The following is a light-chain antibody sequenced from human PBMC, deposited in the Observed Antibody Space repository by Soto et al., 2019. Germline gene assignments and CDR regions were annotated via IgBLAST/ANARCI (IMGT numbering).Light chain of an antibody. CDR2: GAS. CDR1: QSVSSSY. J-gene: IGKJ1*01. Sequence: ETVLTQSPGTLSLSPGERATLSCRASQSVSSSYLGWYQQKPGQAPRLLIYGASSRATGIPDRFSGSGSGTDFTLTISRLEPEDLAVDYCQQYGTSVTFGQGTKVESK. V-gene: IGKV3-20*01. CDR3: QQYGTSVT.